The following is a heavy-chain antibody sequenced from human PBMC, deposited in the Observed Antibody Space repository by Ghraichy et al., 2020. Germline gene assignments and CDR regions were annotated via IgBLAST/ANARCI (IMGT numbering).Heavy chain of an antibody. D-gene: IGHD3-10*01. Sequence: SETLSLTCTVSGTSVRSYFWSWIRQPPGKGLEWIGDIFYSGSTNYNPSLKSRVTISIDASSNQFSLNLSSVTAADTAVYYCARMGGYKDPLWYWGQGTLVAVCS. CDR1: GTSVRSYF. J-gene: IGHJ4*02. CDR2: IFYSGST. CDR3: ARMGGYKDPLWY. V-gene: IGHV4-59*02.